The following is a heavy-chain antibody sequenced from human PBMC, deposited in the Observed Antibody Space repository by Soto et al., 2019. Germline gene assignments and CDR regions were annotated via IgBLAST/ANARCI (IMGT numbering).Heavy chain of an antibody. J-gene: IGHJ4*02. CDR3: ARARFQVLYGKPYFDS. CDR2: IYHSGNT. CDR1: GGSITTGGSY. D-gene: IGHD2-2*02. Sequence: PSETLSLTCPVSGGSITTGGSYWSWIRQHPGKGLEWIGNIYHSGNTYYNPSLKSRLTISVDTSKNHFSLMVDSVTAADTAVYYCARARFQVLYGKPYFDSWGQGTLVTVSS. V-gene: IGHV4-31*03.